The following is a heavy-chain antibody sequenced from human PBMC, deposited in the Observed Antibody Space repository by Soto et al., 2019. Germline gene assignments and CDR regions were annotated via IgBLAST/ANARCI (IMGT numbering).Heavy chain of an antibody. J-gene: IGHJ4*02. V-gene: IGHV4-31*03. CDR1: GGSISSGGYY. Sequence: QVQLQESGPGLVKPSQTLSLTCTVSGGSISSGGYYWSWIRQHPGKGLEWIGYIYYSGSTYYNPTLKSRVTKSVDTSKNQFSLKLSSVTAADTAVYYCARSGYSYGPNPLLYWGQGTLVTVSS. CDR3: ARSGYSYGPNPLLY. CDR2: IYYSGST. D-gene: IGHD5-18*01.